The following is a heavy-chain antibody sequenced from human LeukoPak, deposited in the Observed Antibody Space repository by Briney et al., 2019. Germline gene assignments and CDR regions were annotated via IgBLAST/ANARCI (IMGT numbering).Heavy chain of an antibody. CDR1: GGTFSSYA. CDR3: GASLKFPFIVGTTFYFDY. V-gene: IGHV1-69*06. D-gene: IGHD1-26*01. Sequence: SVKVSCKASGGTFSSYAISWVRQAPGQGLEWMGGIIPIFGTANYAQKFQGRVTITADKSTSTAYMELSSLRSEDTAVYYCGASLKFPFIVGTTFYFDYWGQGTLVTVSS. CDR2: IIPIFGTA. J-gene: IGHJ4*02.